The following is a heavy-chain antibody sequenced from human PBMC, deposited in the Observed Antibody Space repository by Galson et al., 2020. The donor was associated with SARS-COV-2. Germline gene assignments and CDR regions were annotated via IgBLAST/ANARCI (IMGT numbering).Heavy chain of an antibody. V-gene: IGHV4-34*01. CDR3: AGFYDILTGYFD. Sequence: SETLSLTCAVYGGSFSGYYWSWIRQPPGKGLEWIVEINHSGSTNYNPSLKSRVTISVDTSKNQFSLKLSSVTAADTAVYYCAGFYDILTGYFDWGQGTLVTVSS. CDR1: GGSFSGYY. CDR2: INHSGST. J-gene: IGHJ4*02. D-gene: IGHD3-9*01.